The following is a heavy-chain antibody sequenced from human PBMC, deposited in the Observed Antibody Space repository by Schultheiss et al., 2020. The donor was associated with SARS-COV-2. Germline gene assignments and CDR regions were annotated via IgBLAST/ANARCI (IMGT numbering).Heavy chain of an antibody. CDR3: ARQEILAAADIDY. Sequence: SETLSLTCTVSGGSISSSSYYWGWIRQPPGKGLEWIGSIYYSGSTYYNPSLKSRVTISVDTSKNQFSLKLSSVTAADTAVYYCARQEILAAADIDYWGQGTLVTVSS. D-gene: IGHD6-13*01. J-gene: IGHJ4*02. V-gene: IGHV4-39*01. CDR2: IYYSGST. CDR1: GGSISSSSYY.